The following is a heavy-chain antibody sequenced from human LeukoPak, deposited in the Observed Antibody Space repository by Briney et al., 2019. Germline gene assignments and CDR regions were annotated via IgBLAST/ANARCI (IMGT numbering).Heavy chain of an antibody. D-gene: IGHD3-22*01. J-gene: IGHJ6*03. V-gene: IGHV3-73*01. CDR2: IRSKANSYAT. CDR1: GFTFSGSD. CDR3: SRLQKESIIGSGYYRPVYDYYYMDV. Sequence: PGGSLRLSCAASGFTFSGSDVHWVRQASGKGLEWVGRIRSKANSYATVYAASVKGRFTISRDDSKKTAYLQMKSLKTEDTAVYYCSRLQKESIIGSGYYRPVYDYYYMDVWGKGTTVTVSS.